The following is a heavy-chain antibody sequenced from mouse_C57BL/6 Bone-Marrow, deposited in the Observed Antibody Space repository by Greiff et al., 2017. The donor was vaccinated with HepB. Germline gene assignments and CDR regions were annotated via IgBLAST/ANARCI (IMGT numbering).Heavy chain of an antibody. D-gene: IGHD1-1*01. CDR2: IWSGGST. J-gene: IGHJ4*01. V-gene: IGHV2-2*01. Sequence: VKVVESGPGLVQPSQSLSITCTVSGFSLTSYGVHWVRQSPGKGLEWLGVIWSGGSTDYNAAFISRLSISKDNSKSQVFFKMNSLQADDTAIYYCARKDYYGRNYAMDYWGQGTSVTVSS. CDR3: ARKDYYGRNYAMDY. CDR1: GFSLTSYG.